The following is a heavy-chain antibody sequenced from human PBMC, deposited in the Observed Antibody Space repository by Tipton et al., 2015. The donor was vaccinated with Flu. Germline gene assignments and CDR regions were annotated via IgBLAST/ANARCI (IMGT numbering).Heavy chain of an antibody. D-gene: IGHD2-2*01. CDR2: IYSGGST. Sequence: GSLRLSCAASGFTVSSKYMGWVRQAPGKGLEWVSVIYSGGSTKYADSVKGRFTISRDNSKNTLYLQLNSLRAEDTAVYYCARGRGYCVTTTCLLPFDFWGQGTLVTVSS. J-gene: IGHJ4*02. CDR3: ARGRGYCVTTTCLLPFDF. V-gene: IGHV3-53*01. CDR1: GFTVSSKY.